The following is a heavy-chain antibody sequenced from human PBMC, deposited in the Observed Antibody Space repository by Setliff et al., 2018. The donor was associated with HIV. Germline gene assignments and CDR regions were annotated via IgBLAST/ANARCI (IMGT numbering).Heavy chain of an antibody. D-gene: IGHD4-4*01. V-gene: IGHV1-69*10. CDR3: AGSAHSYSYMGYYYHTMDV. CDR1: GGTFSTYV. J-gene: IGHJ6*02. CDR2: MLPILGMG. Sequence: SVKVSCKTSGGTFSTYVITWVRQAPGQGPEWMGGMLPILGMGDFAQKFQGRVTITADASTRTAYMELSSLTSDDTAVYYCAGSAHSYSYMGYYYHTMDVWGQGTTVTVSS.